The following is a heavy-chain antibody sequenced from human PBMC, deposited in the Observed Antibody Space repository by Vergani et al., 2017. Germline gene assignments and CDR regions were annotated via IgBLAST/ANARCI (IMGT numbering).Heavy chain of an antibody. V-gene: IGHV4-31*03. CDR1: GGSISSGGYY. CDR3: ARVYPGEHYDPNWFDP. Sequence: QVQLQESGPGLVKPSQTLSLTCTVSGGSISSGGYYWSWIRQHPGKGLEWIGYIYYSGSTYYNPSLKSRVTISVDTSKNQFSLKLSSVTAADTAVYYCARVYPGEHYDPNWFDPWGQGTLVTVSS. J-gene: IGHJ5*02. D-gene: IGHD3-22*01. CDR2: IYYSGST.